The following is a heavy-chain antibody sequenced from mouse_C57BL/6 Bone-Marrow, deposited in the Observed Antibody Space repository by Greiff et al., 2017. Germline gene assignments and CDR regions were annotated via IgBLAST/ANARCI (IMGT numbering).Heavy chain of an antibody. J-gene: IGHJ4*01. Sequence: VQLQQSGPELVKPGASVKISCKASGYAFSSSWMNWVKQRPGKGLEWIGRIYPGDGDTNYNGKFKGKATLTADKSSRTAYKQLSRLTSEDSAVFFCSRWASSGYYYARDYWGQGTSVTVSS. V-gene: IGHV1-82*01. CDR3: SRWASSGYYYARDY. D-gene: IGHD3-2*02. CDR1: GYAFSSSW. CDR2: IYPGDGDT.